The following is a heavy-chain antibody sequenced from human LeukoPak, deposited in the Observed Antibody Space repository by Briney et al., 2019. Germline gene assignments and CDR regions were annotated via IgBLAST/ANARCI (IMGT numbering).Heavy chain of an antibody. J-gene: IGHJ6*02. D-gene: IGHD5-18*01. CDR1: GYTFTSYG. CDR3: ARAMVTSINYYYGMDV. CDR2: ISAYNGNT. Sequence: ASVKVSCKASGYTFTSYGISWVRQAPGQGLEWMGWISAYNGNTNYAQKLQGRVTMTTDTSTSTPYMELRSLRSDDTAVYYCARAMVTSINYYYGMDVWGQGTTVTVSS. V-gene: IGHV1-18*01.